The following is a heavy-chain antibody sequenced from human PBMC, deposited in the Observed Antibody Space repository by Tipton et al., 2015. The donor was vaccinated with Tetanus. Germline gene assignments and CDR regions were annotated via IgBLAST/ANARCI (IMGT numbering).Heavy chain of an antibody. CDR2: IYYSGST. CDR3: ARASYSSGWGSGPKYYFDY. D-gene: IGHD6-19*01. V-gene: IGHV4-39*01. J-gene: IGHJ4*02. CDR1: GGSISSSSYY. Sequence: TLSLTCTVSGGSISSSSYYWGWIRQPPGKGLEWIGSIYYSGSTYYNPSLKSRVTISVDTSKNQFSLKLSSVTAADTAVYYCARASYSSGWGSGPKYYFDYWGQGTLVTVSS.